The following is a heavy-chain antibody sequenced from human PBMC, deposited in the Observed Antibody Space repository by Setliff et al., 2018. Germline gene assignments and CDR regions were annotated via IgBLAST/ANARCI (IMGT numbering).Heavy chain of an antibody. CDR3: ARVRQSPYNWFDI. J-gene: IGHJ5*02. Sequence: GGSLRLSCAASGFSFSDYYMSWIRQAPGKGLEWISYIGSTGVYTNYADSVKGRFTISRDNANNPLFLQLDSLRAEDTAVYYCARVRQSPYNWFDIWGQGTLVTVSS. CDR1: GFSFSDYY. CDR2: IGSTGVYT. V-gene: IGHV3-11*05.